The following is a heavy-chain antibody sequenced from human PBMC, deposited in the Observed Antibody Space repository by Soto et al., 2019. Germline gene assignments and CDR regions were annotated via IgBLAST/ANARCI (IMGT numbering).Heavy chain of an antibody. CDR3: ARVGYDYIWGSYHYFDY. CDR1: GYTFTSYY. CDR2: INPSGGST. J-gene: IGHJ4*02. D-gene: IGHD3-16*02. V-gene: IGHV1-46*03. Sequence: GASVKVSCKASGYTFTSYYMHWVRQAPGQGLEWMGIINPSGGSTSYAQKFQGRVTMTRDTSTSTVYMELSSLRSEDTAVYYCARVGYDYIWGSYHYFDYWGQGTQVTVSS.